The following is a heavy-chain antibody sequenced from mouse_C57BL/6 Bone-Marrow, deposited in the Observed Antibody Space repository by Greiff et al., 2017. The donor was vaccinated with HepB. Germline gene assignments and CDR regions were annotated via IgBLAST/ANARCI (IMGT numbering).Heavy chain of an antibody. D-gene: IGHD1-1*02. Sequence: QVQLKQPGAELVKPGASVKMSCKASGYTFTSYWITWVKQRPGQGLEWIGDIYPGSGSTNYNEKFKSKATLTVDTSSSTAYMQLSSLTSEDSAVYYCARGGAMVGTWFAYWGQGTLVTVSA. CDR1: GYTFTSYW. J-gene: IGHJ3*01. CDR3: ARGGAMVGTWFAY. V-gene: IGHV1-55*01. CDR2: IYPGSGST.